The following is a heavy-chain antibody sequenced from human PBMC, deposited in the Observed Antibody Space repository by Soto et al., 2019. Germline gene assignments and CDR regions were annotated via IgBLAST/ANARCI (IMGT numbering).Heavy chain of an antibody. V-gene: IGHV4-31*03. D-gene: IGHD5-12*01. CDR3: ARGGGYSGYDHPYYFDY. Sequence: SETLSLTCTVSGGSISSGGYYWSWIRQHPGKGLEWIGYIYYSGSTYYNPSLKSRVTISVDTSKNQFSLKLSSVTAADTAVYYCARGGGYSGYDHPYYFDYWGQGTLVTSPQ. J-gene: IGHJ4*02. CDR1: GGSISSGGYY. CDR2: IYYSGST.